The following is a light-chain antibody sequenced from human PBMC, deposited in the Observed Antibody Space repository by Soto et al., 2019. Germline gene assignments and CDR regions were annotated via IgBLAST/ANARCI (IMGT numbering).Light chain of an antibody. CDR2: EVN. CDR3: CSSGGSPTYV. J-gene: IGLJ1*01. CDR1: SSNVGSYKL. V-gene: IGLV2-23*02. Sequence: LTQPASVSGSPGQSITISCTGTSSNVGSYKLVSWYQQHPGKAPKLMIFEVNKRPSGVSNRFSGSKSGNTASLTISGLKVEDEADYYCCSSGGSPTYVFGTGTKVIV.